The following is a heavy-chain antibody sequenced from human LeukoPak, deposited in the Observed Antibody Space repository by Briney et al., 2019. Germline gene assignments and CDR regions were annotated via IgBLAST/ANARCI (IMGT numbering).Heavy chain of an antibody. CDR2: ISAYNGNT. Sequence: GASVKVSCKASGYTVTSYGISWVRQAPGQGLEWMGWISAYNGNTNYAQKLQGRVTMTTDTSTSTAYMELRSLRSDDTAVYYCARDAKYIDSSGWSDFDYWGQGTLVTVSS. D-gene: IGHD6-19*01. CDR1: GYTVTSYG. V-gene: IGHV1-18*01. J-gene: IGHJ4*02. CDR3: ARDAKYIDSSGWSDFDY.